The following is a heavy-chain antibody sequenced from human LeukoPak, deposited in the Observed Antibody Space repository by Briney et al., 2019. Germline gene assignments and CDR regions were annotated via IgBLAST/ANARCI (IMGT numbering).Heavy chain of an antibody. Sequence: PSETLSLTCTVSGGSISSGGYYWSWIRQHPGKGLEWIGYIYYSGSTYYNPSLKSRVTISVDTSKSQFSLKLSSVTAADTAVYYCARGGSYDFWSGYYPNWFGPWGQGTLVTVSS. CDR3: ARGGSYDFWSGYYPNWFGP. J-gene: IGHJ5*02. D-gene: IGHD3-3*01. V-gene: IGHV4-31*03. CDR1: GGSISSGGYY. CDR2: IYYSGST.